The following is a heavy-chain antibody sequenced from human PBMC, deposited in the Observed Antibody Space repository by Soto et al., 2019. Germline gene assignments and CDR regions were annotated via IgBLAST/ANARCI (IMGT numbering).Heavy chain of an antibody. J-gene: IGHJ3*02. D-gene: IGHD1-26*01. CDR1: GDSVSSDSAA. CDR2: TYYRSRWYN. CDR3: ARGNSGNYYNSAFDI. V-gene: IGHV6-1*01. Sequence: SQTLSLTGAISGDSVSSDSAAWMWIRQSPSRGLEWLGRTYYRSRWYNDYAGSVKSRITINPDTSKNHFSLQLNSVTPEDTAVYYCARGNSGNYYNSAFDIWGQGTMVTVSS.